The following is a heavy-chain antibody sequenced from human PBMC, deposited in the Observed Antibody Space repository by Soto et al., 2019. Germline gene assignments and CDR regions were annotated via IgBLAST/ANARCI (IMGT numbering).Heavy chain of an antibody. Sequence: PGGSLRLSCAASGFTFSSYGMHWVRQAPGKGLEWVAVIWYDGSNKYYADSVKGRFTISRDNSKNTLYLQMNSLRAEDTAVYYCAREGVQQLVRPHLRFRYYYGMDVWGQGTTVTVSS. CDR1: GFTFSSYG. D-gene: IGHD6-13*01. J-gene: IGHJ6*02. CDR3: AREGVQQLVRPHLRFRYYYGMDV. V-gene: IGHV3-33*01. CDR2: IWYDGSNK.